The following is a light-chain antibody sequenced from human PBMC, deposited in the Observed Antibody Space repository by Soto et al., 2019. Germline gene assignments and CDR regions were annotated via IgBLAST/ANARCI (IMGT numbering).Light chain of an antibody. Sequence: SVLTQPPYASVTPGQTVTQPSCGGTSKIGKNTVNWYQHLPRTAPKLLIYSNSQRPLGVPVRFSGSKSGTSASLAISGLQSDDEADYYCAVWDDSLYVCESGTKVTVI. CDR3: AVWDDSLYV. J-gene: IGLJ1*01. CDR2: SNS. V-gene: IGLV1-44*01. CDR1: TSKIGKNT.